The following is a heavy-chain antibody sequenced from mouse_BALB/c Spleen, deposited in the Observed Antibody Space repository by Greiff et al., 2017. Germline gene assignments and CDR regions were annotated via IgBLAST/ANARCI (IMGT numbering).Heavy chain of an antibody. Sequence: EVKLQESGPELVKPGASVKIPCKASGYTFTDYNMDWVKQSHGKSLEWIGDINPNNGGTIYNQKFKGKATLTVDKSSSTAYMELRSLTSEDTAVYYCARDDYDRDYYAMDYWGQGTSVTVSS. CDR3: ARDDYDRDYYAMDY. V-gene: IGHV1-18*01. CDR2: INPNNGGT. CDR1: GYTFTDYN. D-gene: IGHD2-4*01. J-gene: IGHJ4*01.